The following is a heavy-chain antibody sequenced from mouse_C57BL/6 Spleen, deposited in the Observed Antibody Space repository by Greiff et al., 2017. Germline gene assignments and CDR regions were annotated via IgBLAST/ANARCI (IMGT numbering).Heavy chain of an antibody. Sequence: VQLQQPGAELVKPGASVKVSCKASGYTFTSYWMHWVKQRPGQGLEWIGRIHPSSSNTNYNQKFKGKATLTVDKSSSTAYMQLSSLTSEDSAVYYCATGANRNYFDYWGQGTTLTVSS. D-gene: IGHD2-14*01. V-gene: IGHV1-74*01. CDR2: IHPSSSNT. CDR3: ATGANRNYFDY. CDR1: GYTFTSYW. J-gene: IGHJ2*01.